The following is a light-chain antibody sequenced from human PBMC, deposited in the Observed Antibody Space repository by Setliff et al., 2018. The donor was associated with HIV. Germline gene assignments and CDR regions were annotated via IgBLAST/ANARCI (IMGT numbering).Light chain of an antibody. Sequence: QSALTQPASVSGSPGQSITISCTGTSSDVGSYDLVSWYQQHPGKAPKVMIYEVSKRPSGVSNRFSGSKSGNTASLTISGLQAEDEADYHCCSYAGSSTFVFGIGTKV. CDR1: SSDVGSYDL. J-gene: IGLJ1*01. V-gene: IGLV2-23*02. CDR2: EVS. CDR3: CSYAGSSTFV.